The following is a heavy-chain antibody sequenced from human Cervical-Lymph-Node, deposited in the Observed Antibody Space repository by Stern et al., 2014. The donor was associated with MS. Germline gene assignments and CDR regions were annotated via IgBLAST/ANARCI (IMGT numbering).Heavy chain of an antibody. J-gene: IGHJ4*02. CDR1: GYTFTTYG. Sequence: VQLVQSGTEVKKPGASVLVSCKASGYTFTTYGITWVRQAPGQGLEWMGWVSADSGNTKYAPKFQDRITMTRDPTTGTAYMEVRSLRSEDTAVYYCARDKMHAFDYWGQGTQVTVPS. CDR3: ARDKMHAFDY. CDR2: VSADSGNT. D-gene: IGHD2-8*01. V-gene: IGHV1-18*01.